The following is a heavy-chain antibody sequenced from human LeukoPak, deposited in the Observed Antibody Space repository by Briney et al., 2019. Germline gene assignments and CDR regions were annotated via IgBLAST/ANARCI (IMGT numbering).Heavy chain of an antibody. J-gene: IGHJ4*02. D-gene: IGHD6-13*01. Sequence: SQTLSLTFAISGDDVSTNKATWNWVRQSPARGLEWLGSTYYISQLYNDSAVSLKSPITIPPDTSTNQFSLHLNSVTPDDTAVYYCVRLVGNSWLDYWGQGTLVTVSS. V-gene: IGHV6-1*01. CDR3: VRLVGNSWLDY. CDR1: GDDVSTNKAT. CDR2: TYYISQLYN.